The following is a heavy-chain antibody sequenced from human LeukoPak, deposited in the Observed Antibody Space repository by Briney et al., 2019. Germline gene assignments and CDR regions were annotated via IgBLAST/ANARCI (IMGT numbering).Heavy chain of an antibody. V-gene: IGHV3-11*04. D-gene: IGHD3-22*01. CDR1: GGSFSGYY. CDR2: ISSSSSTI. J-gene: IGHJ4*02. Sequence: LSLTCAVYGGSFSGYYWSWIRQPPGKGLEWVSYISSSSSTIYYADSVKGRFTISRDNAKNSLYLQMNSLRAEDTAVYYCARPYYYDSSGLYYWGQGTLVTVSS. CDR3: ARPYYYDSSGLYY.